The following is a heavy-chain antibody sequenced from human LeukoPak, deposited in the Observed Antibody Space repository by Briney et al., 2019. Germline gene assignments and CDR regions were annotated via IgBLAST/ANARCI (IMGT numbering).Heavy chain of an antibody. V-gene: IGHV3-49*04. CDR1: GFTVSSNY. J-gene: IGHJ4*02. Sequence: GGSLRLSCAASGFTVSSNYMSWVRQAPGTGLEWVGLIRSKAYGETIEYAASVKGRFTMSRDDSESIAYLQMNSLKIEDTAVYYCTRGDKWQLGFWGQGTLVTVSS. D-gene: IGHD1-26*01. CDR3: TRGDKWQLGF. CDR2: IRSKAYGETI.